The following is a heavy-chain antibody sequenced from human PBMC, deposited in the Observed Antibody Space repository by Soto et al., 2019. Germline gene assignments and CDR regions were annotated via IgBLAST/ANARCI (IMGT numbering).Heavy chain of an antibody. CDR2: ISAYNGNT. CDR3: ASHGLYYSPGYYGMDV. Sequence: QVQLVQSGAEVKKPGASVKVSCKASGYTFTSYGISWVRQAPGQGLEWMGWISAYNGNTNYAQKLQGRVTMTTDTSTRTAYMELRSLRSDDTAVYYCASHGLYYSPGYYGMDVWGQGTTVTVSS. J-gene: IGHJ6*02. CDR1: GYTFTSYG. D-gene: IGHD3-10*01. V-gene: IGHV1-18*01.